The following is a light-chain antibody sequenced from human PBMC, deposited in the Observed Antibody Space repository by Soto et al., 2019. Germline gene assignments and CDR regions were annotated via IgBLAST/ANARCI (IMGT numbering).Light chain of an antibody. CDR1: QSVSSN. Sequence: EIVMTQSPATLSVSPGERATLSCRASQSVSSNLAWYQQKPGQAPRLLIYDASTRATGIPARFSGSGSGTEFTLTNSSLQSEDFAVYYCQQYNNWTRGTFGQGTKLEIK. V-gene: IGKV3-15*01. CDR3: QQYNNWTRGT. J-gene: IGKJ2*02. CDR2: DAS.